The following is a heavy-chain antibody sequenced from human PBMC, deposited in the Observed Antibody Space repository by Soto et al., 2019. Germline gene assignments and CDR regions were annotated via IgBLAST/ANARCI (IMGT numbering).Heavy chain of an antibody. CDR3: ARAGSGWPIDY. V-gene: IGHV4-59*01. J-gene: IGHJ4*02. D-gene: IGHD1-26*01. CDR1: GGSISSYY. CDR2: IYYSGST. Sequence: QVQLQESGPGLVEPSETLSLTCTVSGGSISSYYWTWIRQPPGKGLEWIGDIYYSGSTNYNPSLKSRVTISVDTSKNQFSLKLSSVTAADTAMYYCARAGSGWPIDYWGQGTLVTVSS.